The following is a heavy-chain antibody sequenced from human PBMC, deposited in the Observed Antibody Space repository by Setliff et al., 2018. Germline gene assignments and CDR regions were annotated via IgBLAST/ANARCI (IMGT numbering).Heavy chain of an antibody. Sequence: LKISCAASGFTFDDYGMSWVRQAPGKGLEWVSGINWNGGSTGYAGSVEGRFTISRDNAKNSLYLQMNSLRVEDTALYYCARYSSGWTGGASDIWGQGTMVTVSS. J-gene: IGHJ3*02. CDR1: GFTFDDYG. CDR2: INWNGGST. D-gene: IGHD6-19*01. V-gene: IGHV3-20*04. CDR3: ARYSSGWTGGASDI.